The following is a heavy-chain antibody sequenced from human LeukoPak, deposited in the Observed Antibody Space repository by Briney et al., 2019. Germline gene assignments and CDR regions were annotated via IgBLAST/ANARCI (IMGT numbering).Heavy chain of an antibody. CDR2: MNPNSGDT. Sequence: GASVKVSCKASGYSFTTYDIHWVRQVTGQGLEWMGWMNPNSGDTGYAQNFQGRVTMTRDTSISTAYMELSSLRSEDTAVYYCARFLGVWFGESDGFDLWGQGTMVTVSS. V-gene: IGHV1-8*02. CDR1: GYSFTTYD. D-gene: IGHD3-10*01. J-gene: IGHJ3*01. CDR3: ARFLGVWFGESDGFDL.